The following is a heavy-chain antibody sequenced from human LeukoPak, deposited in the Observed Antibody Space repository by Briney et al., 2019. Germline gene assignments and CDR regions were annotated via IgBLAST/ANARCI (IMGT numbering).Heavy chain of an antibody. D-gene: IGHD3-22*01. CDR2: IYYSGST. Sequence: SETLSLTCALYGGSFSGYYWSWIRQPPGKGRGWIGYIYYSGSTNYNPSLTSRVTISVDTSKNQFSLKRSSVTAADTAVYYCARAERYYYDSSGYSDNWFDPWGQGTLVTVSS. CDR1: GGSFSGYY. J-gene: IGHJ5*02. V-gene: IGHV4-59*01. CDR3: ARAERYYYDSSGYSDNWFDP.